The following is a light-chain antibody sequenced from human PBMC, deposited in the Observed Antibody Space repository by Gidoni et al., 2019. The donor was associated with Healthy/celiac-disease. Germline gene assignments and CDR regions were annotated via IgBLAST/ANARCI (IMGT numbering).Light chain of an antibody. CDR2: AAP. CDR3: QQSYSTPPRA. J-gene: IGKJ3*01. Sequence: DIQMTQSPSSLSASVGDRVTITCQASQSISSYLNWYQQKPGKAPKLLIYAAPSLQSGVPSRFSGSGSGTDFTLTISSLQPEDFATYYCQQSYSTPPRAFGPGTKVDIK. V-gene: IGKV1-39*01. CDR1: QSISSY.